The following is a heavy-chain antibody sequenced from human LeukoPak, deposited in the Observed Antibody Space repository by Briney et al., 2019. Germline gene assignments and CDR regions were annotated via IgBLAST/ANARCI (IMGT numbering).Heavy chain of an antibody. V-gene: IGHV3-23*01. CDR3: AREGGRYYDSSGYAVVQH. Sequence: PGGSLRLSCAASGFSFSNSAMNWVRQAPGKGLEWVSSISKGGDDRYYADSVKGRFTISRDNSKNTLYLQMNSLKAEDTAVYYCAREGGRYYDSSGYAVVQHWGQGTLVTVSS. CDR2: ISKGGDDR. CDR1: GFSFSNSA. J-gene: IGHJ1*01. D-gene: IGHD3-22*01.